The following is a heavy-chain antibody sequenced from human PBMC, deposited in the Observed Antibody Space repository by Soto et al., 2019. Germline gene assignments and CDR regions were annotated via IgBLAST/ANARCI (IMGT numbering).Heavy chain of an antibody. V-gene: IGHV4-39*01. D-gene: IGHD2-2*01. CDR3: AIVPAAKYNWFDP. CDR2: IYYSGST. CDR1: GGSISSSSYY. Sequence: SETLSLTCTVSGGSISSSSYYWGWIRQPPGKGLEWIGSIYYSGSTSYNPSLKSRVTISVDTPKNQFSLKLSSVTAADTAVYYCAIVPAAKYNWFDPWGQGTLVTVSS. J-gene: IGHJ5*02.